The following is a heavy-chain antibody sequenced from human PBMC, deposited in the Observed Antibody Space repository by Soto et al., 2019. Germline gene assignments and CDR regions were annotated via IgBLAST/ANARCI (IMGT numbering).Heavy chain of an antibody. Sequence: QVQLVQSGAEVKKPGSSVKVSCKASGGTFSSYTISWVRQAPGQGLEWMGRIIPILGIANYAQKFQGRVTXTXDXXTSTACMGLSSLRSEDTAVYYCARGEWGLPSPFDYWGQGTLVTVSS. CDR2: IIPILGIA. CDR3: ARGEWGLPSPFDY. V-gene: IGHV1-69*02. CDR1: GGTFSSYT. J-gene: IGHJ4*02. D-gene: IGHD1-26*01.